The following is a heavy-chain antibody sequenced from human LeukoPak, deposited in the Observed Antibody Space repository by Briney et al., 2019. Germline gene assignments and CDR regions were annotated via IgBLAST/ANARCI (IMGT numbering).Heavy chain of an antibody. CDR3: AGHSSNWYRYFDY. V-gene: IGHV4-39*01. J-gene: IGHJ4*02. Sequence: SETLSLTCTVSGGSISSSSYYWGWIRQPPGKGLEWIGSIYYSGSTYYNPSLKSRVTISVDTSKNQFSLKLSSVTAADTAVYYCAGHSSNWYRYFDYWGQGTLVTVSS. CDR1: GGSISSSSYY. CDR2: IYYSGST. D-gene: IGHD6-13*01.